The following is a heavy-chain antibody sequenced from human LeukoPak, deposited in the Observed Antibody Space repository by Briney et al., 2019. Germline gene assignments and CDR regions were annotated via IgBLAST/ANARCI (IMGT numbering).Heavy chain of an antibody. D-gene: IGHD3-10*01. V-gene: IGHV3-9*01. J-gene: IGHJ2*01. CDR3: IKDVSGDDL. CDR2: ISWNSNNV. Sequence: GGSLRLSCAASGFTFDNYAMHWVRQAPGKGLEWVSGISWNSNNVGYADSVKGRFTISRDNAKNSLYLQMDSLRSEDTALYYCIKDVSGDDLWGRGTLVTVSS. CDR1: GFTFDNYA.